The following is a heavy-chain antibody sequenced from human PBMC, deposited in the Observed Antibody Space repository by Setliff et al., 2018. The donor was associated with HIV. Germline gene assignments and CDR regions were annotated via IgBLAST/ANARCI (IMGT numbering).Heavy chain of an antibody. Sequence: ASVKVSCKASGYTFTDFGLSWVRQAPGQGLEWMGWISNNNDNTDYAQDLQGRVTLTTDTSTATAYLELRSLRSDDTAVYYCARSGESFTTHFDACGQGTMVTVSS. V-gene: IGHV1-18*04. CDR1: GYTFTDFG. CDR2: ISNNNDNT. CDR3: ARSGESFTTHFDA. D-gene: IGHD4-4*01. J-gene: IGHJ3*01.